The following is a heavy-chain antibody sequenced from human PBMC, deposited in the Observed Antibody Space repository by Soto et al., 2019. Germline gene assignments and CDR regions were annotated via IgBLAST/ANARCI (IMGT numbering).Heavy chain of an antibody. Sequence: EVQLVESGGGLVQIGGSLKLSCATSGLIFSGSAMHWARQASGKGLEWVGRIRSRPHNYATTYAASVEGRFTISRDDSKNTVYLQMNGLKTEDTAVYYCTTERDYWGRGTLVTVSS. V-gene: IGHV3-73*02. CDR1: GLIFSGSA. CDR3: TTERDY. CDR2: IRSRPHNYAT. J-gene: IGHJ4*02.